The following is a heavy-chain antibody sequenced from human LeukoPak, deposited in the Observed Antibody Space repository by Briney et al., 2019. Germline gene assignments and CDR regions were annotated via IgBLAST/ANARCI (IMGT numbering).Heavy chain of an antibody. CDR1: GFTFSHYS. V-gene: IGHV3-7*01. CDR3: ARTTDLDY. CDR2: IKQDGSEK. D-gene: IGHD1-14*01. J-gene: IGHJ4*02. Sequence: GGSLRLSCAASGFTFSHYSMSWVRQAPGKGLEWVANIKQDGSEKYYVDSVKGRFTISRDNAKNSLYLQMNSLRAEDTAVYYCARTTDLDYWGQGTLVTVSS.